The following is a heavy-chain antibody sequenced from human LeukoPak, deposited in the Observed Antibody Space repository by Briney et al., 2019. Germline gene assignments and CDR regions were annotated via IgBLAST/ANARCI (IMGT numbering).Heavy chain of an antibody. CDR1: GFTFSSYA. Sequence: PGGSLRLSCAASGFTFSSYAVSWVRQAPGKGLEWVSGISGSGANTHYADSVKGRFTISRDNSKNTLYLQMISLRAEDTAIYYCAKGPGSRHGDWGQGTLVTVSS. J-gene: IGHJ4*02. V-gene: IGHV3-23*01. D-gene: IGHD4-17*01. CDR3: AKGPGSRHGD. CDR2: ISGSGANT.